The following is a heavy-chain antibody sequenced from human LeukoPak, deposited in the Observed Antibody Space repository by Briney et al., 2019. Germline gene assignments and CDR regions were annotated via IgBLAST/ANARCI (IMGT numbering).Heavy chain of an antibody. CDR3: AKDVETYLNMDV. D-gene: IGHD2/OR15-2a*01. J-gene: IGHJ6*03. CDR1: GFTFSSSA. V-gene: IGHV3-30*02. CDR2: IPYDGSNK. Sequence: GGSLRLSCAASGFTFSSSAMYWVRQAPGKGLEWVAFIPYDGSNKYYADSVKGRFTISRDNSKNTLYLQMTSLRAEDTAVYYCAKDVETYLNMDVWGKGTTVTVSS.